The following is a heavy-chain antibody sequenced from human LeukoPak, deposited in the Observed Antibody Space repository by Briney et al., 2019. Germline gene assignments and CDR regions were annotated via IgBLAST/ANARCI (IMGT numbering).Heavy chain of an antibody. J-gene: IGHJ6*02. Sequence: GGSLRLSSAASGFTFDDYAMHWVRQAPGKGLEWVSGISWNSGSVGYADSVKGRFTISRDNAKNSLYLQMNSLRAEDTALYYCASTYYYGSGTDPMDVWGQGTTVTVSS. CDR1: GFTFDDYA. D-gene: IGHD3-10*01. CDR3: ASTYYYGSGTDPMDV. CDR2: ISWNSGSV. V-gene: IGHV3-9*01.